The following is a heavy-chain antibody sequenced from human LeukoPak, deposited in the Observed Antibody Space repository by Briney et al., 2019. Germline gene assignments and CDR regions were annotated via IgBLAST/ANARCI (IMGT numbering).Heavy chain of an antibody. V-gene: IGHV3-74*01. J-gene: IGHJ1*01. CDR2: INGDGSTT. D-gene: IGHD3-22*01. CDR3: ATGNYYDSRGYYTFGH. Sequence: QTGGSLRLSCAASGFTFSRYWMHWVRQAPGKGLVWVSRINGDGSTTSYADSVKGGFTISRDNAKNTLYLQMNSLRAEDMAVYYCATGNYYDSRGYYTFGHWGQGNLVTVYS. CDR1: GFTFSRYW.